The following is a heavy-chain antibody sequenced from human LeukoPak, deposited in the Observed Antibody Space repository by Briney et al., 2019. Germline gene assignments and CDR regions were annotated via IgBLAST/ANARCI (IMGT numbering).Heavy chain of an antibody. CDR3: ARGDDYNQRSFDY. CDR2: TRNKANSFTT. D-gene: IGHD5-24*01. J-gene: IGHJ4*02. CDR1: GFTFNDHY. Sequence: PGGSLRLSCAASGFTFNDHYMDWVRQAPGKGLEWVGRTRNKANSFTTEYAASVRGRFTISRDDSKNSLYLQMNSLKTEDTAVYYCARGDDYNQRSFDYWGQGTLVTVSS. V-gene: IGHV3-72*01.